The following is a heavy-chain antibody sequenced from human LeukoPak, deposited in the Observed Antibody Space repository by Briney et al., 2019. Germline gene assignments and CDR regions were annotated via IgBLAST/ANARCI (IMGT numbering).Heavy chain of an antibody. V-gene: IGHV3-7*03. J-gene: IGHJ3*02. CDR3: AKDYSSGYYAYDAFDI. CDR1: GFTFSSYS. CDR2: IKQDGSEK. D-gene: IGHD3-22*01. Sequence: GGSLRLSCAASGFTFSSYSMNWVRQAPGKGLEWVANIKQDGSEKYYVDSVKGRFTISRDNAKNSLDLQMNSLSAEDTALYYCAKDYSSGYYAYDAFDIWGQGTMVTVSS.